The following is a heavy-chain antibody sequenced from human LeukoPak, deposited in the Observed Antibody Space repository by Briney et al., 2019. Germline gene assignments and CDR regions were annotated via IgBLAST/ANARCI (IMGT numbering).Heavy chain of an antibody. CDR3: ARGAAAPKRGSYYFDY. D-gene: IGHD6-13*01. J-gene: IGHJ4*02. CDR2: IYYSGST. Sequence: PSETLSLTCTVSGGSISSYYWSWIRQPPGKGLEWIGYIYYSGSTNYNPSLKSRVTISVDTSKNQFSLKLSSVTAADTAVYYCARGAAAPKRGSYYFDYWGQGTLVTVSS. CDR1: GGSISSYY. V-gene: IGHV4-59*01.